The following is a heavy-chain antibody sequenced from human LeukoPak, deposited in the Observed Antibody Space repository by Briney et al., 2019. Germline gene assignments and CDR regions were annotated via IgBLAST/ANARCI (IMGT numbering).Heavy chain of an antibody. CDR3: AREGIPAAGDDAFDI. Sequence: GASLRLACAASGFSLSRHYMSWVRQPPGKGLEWVANIKQDGSDRFYVDSVRGRFTISRDNAKNYLFLQMNSLRAEDTAVYYCAREGIPAAGDDAFDIWGEGTMVTVSS. V-gene: IGHV3-7*01. D-gene: IGHD6-13*01. CDR2: IKQDGSDR. J-gene: IGHJ3*02. CDR1: GFSLSRHY.